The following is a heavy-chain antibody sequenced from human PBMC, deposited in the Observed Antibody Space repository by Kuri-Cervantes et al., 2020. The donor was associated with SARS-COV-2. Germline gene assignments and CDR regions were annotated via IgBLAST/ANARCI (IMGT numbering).Heavy chain of an antibody. Sequence: GSLRLSCAVYGGTFSGYYWSWIRQPPGKGLEWIGEINHGGGTNYNPSLMSRVTISVDTSKNQFSLKLRSVTAADTAVYYCARGVRFLDPKYYSFYYYMYVWRKGTTVTVSS. CDR2: INHGGGT. CDR3: ARGVRFLDPKYYSFYYYMYV. J-gene: IGHJ6*03. CDR1: GGTFSGYY. V-gene: IGHV4-34*01. D-gene: IGHD3-3*01.